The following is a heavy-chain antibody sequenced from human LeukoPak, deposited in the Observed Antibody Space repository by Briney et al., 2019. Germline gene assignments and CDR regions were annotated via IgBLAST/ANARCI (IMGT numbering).Heavy chain of an antibody. CDR2: ISSNGGST. Sequence: PGGSLRLSCSASGFTFSSYAMHWVRQAPGKGLEYVSAISSNGGSTYYADSVKGRFTISRDNSKNTLYLQMSSLRAEDTAVYYCTTGGNVLVTRTRAFDIWGQGTVVTVSS. CDR3: TTGGNVLVTRTRAFDI. D-gene: IGHD2-21*02. V-gene: IGHV3-64D*06. CDR1: GFTFSSYA. J-gene: IGHJ3*02.